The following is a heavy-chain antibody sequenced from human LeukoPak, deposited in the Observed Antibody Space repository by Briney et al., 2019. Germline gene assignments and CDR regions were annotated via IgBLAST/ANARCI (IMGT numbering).Heavy chain of an antibody. J-gene: IGHJ4*02. D-gene: IGHD3-10*01. CDR1: PGAFTGYY. CDR3: ARGGYGPGSHYRY. CDR2: IDHTGSI. V-gene: IGHV4-34*01. Sequence: PQRLSLTPAVNPGAFTGYYWSWMPQPPGKGLGWIGEIDHTGSISYNPSLRSRVTISVDTFKNQFSLKLRSVTAADRAIYYCARGGYGPGSHYRYWGQGTLVTVSS.